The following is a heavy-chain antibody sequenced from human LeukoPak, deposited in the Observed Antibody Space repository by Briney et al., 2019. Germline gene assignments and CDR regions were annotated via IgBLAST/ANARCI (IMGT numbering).Heavy chain of an antibody. J-gene: IGHJ4*02. CDR2: ISDSGGST. V-gene: IGHV3-23*01. D-gene: IGHD6-19*01. CDR3: AKVRGYSSGPFDY. Sequence: GGSLRLPCAASGFTFSIYAMSWVRQAPGKGLQWVSVISDSGGSTYYADSVKGRFTISRDNSKNTLYLQMNSLRAEDTAVYYCAKVRGYSSGPFDYWGQGTLVTVSS. CDR1: GFTFSIYA.